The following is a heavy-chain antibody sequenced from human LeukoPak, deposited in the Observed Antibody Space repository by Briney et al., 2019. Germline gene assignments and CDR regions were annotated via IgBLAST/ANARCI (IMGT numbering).Heavy chain of an antibody. J-gene: IGHJ4*02. CDR2: IDWDDEK. Sequence: LRLSCAASGFTFSSYWMSWIRQPPGKALEWLARIDWDDEKHYRTSLKTRLTISKDTSKNQVVLTMTNMDPVDTAMYYCARWGYSSGRAFDYWGQGTPVTVSS. V-gene: IGHV2-70*11. CDR3: ARWGYSSGRAFDY. D-gene: IGHD6-19*01. CDR1: GFTFSSYW.